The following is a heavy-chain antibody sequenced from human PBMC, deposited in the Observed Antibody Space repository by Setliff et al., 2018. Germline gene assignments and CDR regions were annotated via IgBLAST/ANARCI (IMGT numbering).Heavy chain of an antibody. V-gene: IGHV4-39*02. J-gene: IGHJ5*02. CDR1: GASISRTSYY. CDR2: VSFSGST. Sequence: LSLTCNVSGASISRTSYYWAWIRQPPGKGLEWIGSVSFSGSTYYNPSLKSRGTISRDTSINTAYMELSRLTCDDTAVYYCARATRDSDGWYYEYRWFDPWGQGTLVTVSS. CDR3: ARATRDSDGWYYEYRWFDP. D-gene: IGHD6-19*01.